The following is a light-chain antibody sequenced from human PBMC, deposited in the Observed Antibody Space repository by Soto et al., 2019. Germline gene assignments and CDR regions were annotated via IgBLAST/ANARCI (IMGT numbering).Light chain of an antibody. V-gene: IGKV1-5*01. CDR1: QSISSW. CDR2: DAS. Sequence: DIQMTQSPSTLSASVGDRVTITCRASQSISSWLAWYQQKPGKAPKLLIYDASSLESGVPSRFSGSGSGKEFTLTMSSLKPDDFATYYCQQYNSYSYTFGQGTRLEIK. J-gene: IGKJ5*01. CDR3: QQYNSYSYT.